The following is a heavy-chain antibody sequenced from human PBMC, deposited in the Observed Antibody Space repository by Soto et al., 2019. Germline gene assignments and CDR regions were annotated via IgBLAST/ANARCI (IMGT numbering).Heavy chain of an antibody. J-gene: IGHJ5*02. CDR2: VYSSGGT. D-gene: IGHD3-3*01. Sequence: SETLSLRWRVAGVSMSRYYLTWIRQPAGKGLEWLGRVYSSGGTHYNPSLKSRVTISLDTSKNQFSLRLLSVTDADTAVYYCARGERFYDWFDPWGHGILV. CDR3: ARGERFYDWFDP. V-gene: IGHV4-4*07. CDR1: GVSMSRYY.